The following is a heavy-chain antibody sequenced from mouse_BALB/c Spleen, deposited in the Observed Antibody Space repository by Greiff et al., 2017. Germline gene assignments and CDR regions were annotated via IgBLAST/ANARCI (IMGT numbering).Heavy chain of an antibody. D-gene: IGHD2-1*01. J-gene: IGHJ3*01. CDR3: ARLEDGNFFAY. V-gene: IGHV1-18*01. CDR1: GYTFTDYN. CDR2: INPNNGGT. Sequence: EVQLQQSGPELVKPGASVKIPCKASGYTFTDYNMDWVKQSHGKSLEWIGDINPNNGGTIYNQKFKGKATLTVDKSSSTAYMQLKSLTSEDSAVYYCARLEDGNFFAYWGQGTLVTVSA.